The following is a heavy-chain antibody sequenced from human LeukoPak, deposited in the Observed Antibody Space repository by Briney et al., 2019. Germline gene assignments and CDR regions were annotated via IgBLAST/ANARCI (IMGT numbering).Heavy chain of an antibody. V-gene: IGHV3-7*02. CDR1: GFTFTNYW. CDR3: VKGKGSSWRYYFDY. Sequence: GGSLRLSCAASGFTFTNYWMSWVRQAPGKGLEWVANIKQDGSEKYYVDSVKGRFTISRDNSKNTLYLQMSSLRAEDTAVYYCVKGKGSSWRYYFDYWGQGTLVTVSS. CDR2: IKQDGSEK. J-gene: IGHJ4*02. D-gene: IGHD6-13*01.